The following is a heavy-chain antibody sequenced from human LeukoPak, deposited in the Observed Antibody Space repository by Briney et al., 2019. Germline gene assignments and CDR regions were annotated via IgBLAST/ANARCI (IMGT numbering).Heavy chain of an antibody. CDR1: GFTFSNAW. CDR2: IKSKTDGGTT. J-gene: IGHJ4*02. Sequence: PGGSLRLSCAASGFTFSNAWMSWVRQAPGKGLEWVGRIKSKTDGGTTDYAAPVKGRLTISRDDSKNTLYLQMNSLKTEDTAVYYCTTDHGYSSSPPFDYWGQGTLVTVSS. CDR3: TTDHGYSSSPPFDY. D-gene: IGHD6-13*01. V-gene: IGHV3-15*01.